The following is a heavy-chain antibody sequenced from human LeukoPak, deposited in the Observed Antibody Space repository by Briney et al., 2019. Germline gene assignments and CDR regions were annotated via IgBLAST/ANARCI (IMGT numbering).Heavy chain of an antibody. J-gene: IGHJ4*02. CDR2: ISGSGGST. D-gene: IGHD3-22*01. V-gene: IGHV3-23*01. CDR1: GFTFSNHA. Sequence: GGSLRLSCTASGFTFSNHAMAWVRQGPGKGLEWVSAISGSGGSTYYADSVKGRFTLSRENSKNTLSLQMNSLRAEDTAVYYCARIGSYYDSSGHIDYWGQGTLVTVSS. CDR3: ARIGSYYDSSGHIDY.